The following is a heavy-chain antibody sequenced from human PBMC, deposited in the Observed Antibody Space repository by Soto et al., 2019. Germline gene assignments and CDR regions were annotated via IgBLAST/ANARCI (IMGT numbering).Heavy chain of an antibody. CDR3: ARADDYYGMDV. CDR2: IYTSGST. J-gene: IGHJ6*02. V-gene: IGHV4-4*07. CDR1: GGSISSYY. Sequence: SETLSLTCTVSGGSISSYYRTWIRQPAGKGLEWIGRIYTSGSTNYNPSLNSRVTVSVDTSKNQFSLKLSSVTAADTAVYYCARADDYYGMDVWGQGTTVTVSS.